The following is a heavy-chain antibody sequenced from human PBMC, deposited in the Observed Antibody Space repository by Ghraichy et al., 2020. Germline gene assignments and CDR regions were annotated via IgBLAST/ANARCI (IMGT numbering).Heavy chain of an antibody. J-gene: IGHJ4*02. CDR2: INFDGRST. V-gene: IGHV3-74*01. Sequence: LSLTCAASGLAFSSYWMHWVRQVPGKGLLRVSRINFDGRSTNYADSVKGRFTISRDNAQNTLYLQMNNLRADDTAIYFCATQLVYWGQGTLVTVSS. CDR1: GLAFSSYW. CDR3: ATQLVY.